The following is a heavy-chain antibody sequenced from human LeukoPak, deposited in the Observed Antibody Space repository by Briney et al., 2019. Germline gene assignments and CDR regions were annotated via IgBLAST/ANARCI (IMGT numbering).Heavy chain of an antibody. J-gene: IGHJ3*02. V-gene: IGHV3-30*18. Sequence: GGSLRLSCAASGFTFSNYGMHWVRQAPGKGLEWVALISNDGSNKYYEDSVKGRFTISRDNSKNTLYLQMNSLRAEDTAVYYCAKDYAVGADHPDAFYIWGQGTMVTVSS. CDR1: GFTFSNYG. D-gene: IGHD1-26*01. CDR3: AKDYAVGADHPDAFYI. CDR2: ISNDGSNK.